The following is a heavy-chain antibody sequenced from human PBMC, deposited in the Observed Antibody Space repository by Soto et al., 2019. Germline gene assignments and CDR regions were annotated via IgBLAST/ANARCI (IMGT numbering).Heavy chain of an antibody. CDR1: GFTFDDYG. Sequence: GGSLRLSCAASGFTFDDYGMSWVRQAPGKGLEWVSGINWNGGSTGYADSVKGRFTVSRDNAKKSLYLQMNRLRAEDKALYYCARDVDADFRTDFDYWGRGTLVTVSS. V-gene: IGHV3-20*04. CDR3: ARDVDADFRTDFDY. CDR2: INWNGGST. D-gene: IGHD4-17*01. J-gene: IGHJ4*02.